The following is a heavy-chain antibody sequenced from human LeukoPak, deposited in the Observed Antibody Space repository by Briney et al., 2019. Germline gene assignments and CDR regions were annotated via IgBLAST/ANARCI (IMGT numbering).Heavy chain of an antibody. V-gene: IGHV1-18*01. Sequence: ASLKVSCKTSGYSFTNYGISWVRQAPGKGLEWIGWVSGINGNTKYAQSLQGRVLMTTDTSPTTGHMELRSLRSDDTAVYFCARVQDADMIVEDFWGQGTLVIVSS. CDR1: GYSFTNYG. D-gene: IGHD3-22*01. CDR3: ARVQDADMIVEDF. CDR2: VSGINGNT. J-gene: IGHJ4*02.